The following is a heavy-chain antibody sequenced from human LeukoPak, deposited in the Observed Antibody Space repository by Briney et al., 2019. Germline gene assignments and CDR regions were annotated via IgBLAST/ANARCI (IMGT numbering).Heavy chain of an antibody. CDR2: INTNTGNP. D-gene: IGHD3-16*01. V-gene: IGHV7-4-1*02. J-gene: IGHJ4*02. CDR3: ARHDNDDDFDY. CDR1: GYTFTSYA. Sequence: GASVKVSCKASGYTFTSYAMNWVRQAPGQGLEWMGWINTNTGNPAYAQGFTGRFVFSLDTSVTTAYLQISNLKTEDTAVYYCARHDNDDDFDYWGQGTLVTVSS.